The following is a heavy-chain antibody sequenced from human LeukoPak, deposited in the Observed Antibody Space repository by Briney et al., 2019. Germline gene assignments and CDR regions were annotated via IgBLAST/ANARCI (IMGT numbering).Heavy chain of an antibody. Sequence: ASVTVSCKASGYTFTGYYMHWVRQAPGQGLEWMGWINPNSGGTNYARKFQGRVTMTRDTSISTAYMELSRLRSDDTAVYYCARDRYGDYFFDYWGQGTLVTVSS. CDR2: INPNSGGT. J-gene: IGHJ4*02. CDR1: GYTFTGYY. V-gene: IGHV1-2*02. CDR3: ARDRYGDYFFDY. D-gene: IGHD4-17*01.